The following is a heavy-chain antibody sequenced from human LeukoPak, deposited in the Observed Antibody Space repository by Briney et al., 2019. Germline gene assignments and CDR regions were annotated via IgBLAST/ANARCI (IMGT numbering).Heavy chain of an antibody. V-gene: IGHV4-34*01. D-gene: IGHD2-2*01. Sequence: SETLSLTCAVYGGSFSGYYWSWIRQPPGKGLEWIGEINHSGSTNYNPSLKSRVTISVDTSKNQFSLKLSSVTVADTAVYYCARVEEIVVVPAATPRRLAFDYWGQGTLVTVSS. CDR3: ARVEEIVVVPAATPRRLAFDY. CDR2: INHSGST. CDR1: GGSFSGYY. J-gene: IGHJ4*02.